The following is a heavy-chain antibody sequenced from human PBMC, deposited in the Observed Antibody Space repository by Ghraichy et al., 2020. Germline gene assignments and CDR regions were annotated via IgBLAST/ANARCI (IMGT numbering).Heavy chain of an antibody. CDR3: ARDVVPFATKYGLDV. D-gene: IGHD2-2*01. Sequence: SETLSLTCTVSGGSISSYYWNWIRQPPGKGLEWIGYIYYSGSTNYNSSLKSRVTISVDPSKNQFSLKLSSVTAADTAVYYCARDVVPFATKYGLDVWGQGTTVSVSS. V-gene: IGHV4-59*01. CDR1: GGSISSYY. J-gene: IGHJ6*02. CDR2: IYYSGST.